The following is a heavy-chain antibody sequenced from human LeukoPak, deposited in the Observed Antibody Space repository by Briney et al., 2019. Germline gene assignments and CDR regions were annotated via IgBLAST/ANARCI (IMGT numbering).Heavy chain of an antibody. V-gene: IGHV4-4*02. CDR1: GCSITSTNW. Sequence: PSRTLSLTCGVSGCSITSTNWWSGVRRPPGQGQEWIGEVSLSGLTNYNPSLSSRVIMALDTSKNHLSPHLTSVTAADTAVYYCSRENGAFPPFGYWGQGYLVTVLS. CDR3: SRENGAFPPFGY. D-gene: IGHD2-8*01. J-gene: IGHJ4*02. CDR2: VSLSGLT.